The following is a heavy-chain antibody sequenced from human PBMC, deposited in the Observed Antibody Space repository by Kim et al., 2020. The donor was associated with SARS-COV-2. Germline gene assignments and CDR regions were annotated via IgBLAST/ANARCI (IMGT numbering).Heavy chain of an antibody. CDR1: GFTFSSYA. CDR2: ISYDGSNK. Sequence: GGSLRLSCAASGFTFSSYAMHWVRQAPGKGLEWVAVISYDGSNKYYADSVKGRFTISRDNSKNTPYLQMNSLRAEDTAVYYCARGPKSPWLTGEDYWGQGTLVTVSS. CDR3: ARGPKSPWLTGEDY. D-gene: IGHD7-27*01. J-gene: IGHJ4*02. V-gene: IGHV3-30*04.